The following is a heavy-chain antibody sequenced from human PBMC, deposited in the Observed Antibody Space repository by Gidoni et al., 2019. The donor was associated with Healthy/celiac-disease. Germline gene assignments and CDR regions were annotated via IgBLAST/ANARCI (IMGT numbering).Heavy chain of an antibody. J-gene: IGHJ4*02. D-gene: IGHD6-19*01. CDR1: GGSISSSSYY. CDR2: IYYSGST. Sequence: QLQLQESGPGLVKPSETLSLTCTVSGGSISSSSYYWGWIRQPPGKGLEWIGSIYYSGSTYYNPSLKSRVTISVDTSKNQFSLKLSSVTAADTAVYYCARHRWMVTPYYFDYWGQGTLVTVSS. CDR3: ARHRWMVTPYYFDY. V-gene: IGHV4-39*01.